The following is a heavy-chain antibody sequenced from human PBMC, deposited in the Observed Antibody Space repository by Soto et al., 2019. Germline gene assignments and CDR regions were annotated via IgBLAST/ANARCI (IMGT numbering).Heavy chain of an antibody. Sequence: EVQLVQSGAEMKKPGESLNISCQVSGDSFTNSWIGWVRQMPGKGLEWMGIIYPDDSDTRYSPSFQGQVTISADKSISTAYLQWSSLKASDTAMYYCARRGYYFGSGSYLPASFDFWGQGTLVTVSS. CDR3: ARRGYYFGSGSYLPASFDF. CDR2: IYPDDSDT. V-gene: IGHV5-51*03. CDR1: GDSFTNSW. D-gene: IGHD3-10*01. J-gene: IGHJ4*02.